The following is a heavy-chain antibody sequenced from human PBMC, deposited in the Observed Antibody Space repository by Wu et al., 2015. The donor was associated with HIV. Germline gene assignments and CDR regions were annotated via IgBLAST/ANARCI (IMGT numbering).Heavy chain of an antibody. Sequence: QVQLVQSGAEVKKPGASVKVSCKASGYTFTSYDINWVRQATGQGLEWMGWMNPNSGNTGYAQKFQGRVTMTRNTSISTAYMELSSLRSDDTAVYYCARDYYGSGSSTKNDAFVCLGPKGRIGHRLF. CDR3: ARDYYGSGSSTKNDAFVC. CDR2: MNPNSGNT. D-gene: IGHD3-10*01. V-gene: IGHV1-8*01. J-gene: IGHJ3*01. CDR1: GYTFTSYD.